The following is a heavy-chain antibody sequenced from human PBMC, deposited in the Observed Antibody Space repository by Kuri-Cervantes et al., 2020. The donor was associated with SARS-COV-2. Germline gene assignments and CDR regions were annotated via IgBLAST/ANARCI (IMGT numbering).Heavy chain of an antibody. D-gene: IGHD5-18*01. CDR2: ISYDGSNK. V-gene: IGHV3-30*18. J-gene: IGHJ4*02. CDR3: AKDQGDSYGISYFDY. CDR1: AFTFSICS. Sequence: LSLTCAASAFTFSICSMNRVRQAPGKGLEWVAVISYDGSNKYYADSVKGRFTISRDNSKNTLYLQMNSLRAEDTAVYYCAKDQGDSYGISYFDYWGQGTLVTVSS.